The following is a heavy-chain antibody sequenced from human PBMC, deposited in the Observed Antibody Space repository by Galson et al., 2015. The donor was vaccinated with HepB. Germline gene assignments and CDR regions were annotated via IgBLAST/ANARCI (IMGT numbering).Heavy chain of an antibody. D-gene: IGHD3-22*01. V-gene: IGHV3-7*03. CDR2: IKQDGSEK. CDR1: GFTFSSYW. J-gene: IGHJ4*02. Sequence: SLRLSCAASGFTFSSYWMSWVRQAPGKGLEWVANIKQDGSEKYYVDSVKGRFTISRDNAKNSLYLQMDSLRAEDTAVYYCARDQGYYDSSGYYPDYFNYGNYWGQGTLVTVSS. CDR3: ARDQGYYDSSGYYPDYFNYGNY.